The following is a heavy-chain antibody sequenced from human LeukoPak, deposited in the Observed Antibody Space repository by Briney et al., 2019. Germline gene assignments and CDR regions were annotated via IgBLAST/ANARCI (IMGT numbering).Heavy chain of an antibody. CDR1: GYTFSGYY. V-gene: IGHV1-2*02. D-gene: IGHD3-3*01. CDR3: ARETWSGYFLDY. J-gene: IGHJ4*02. Sequence: ASVKVSCKASGYTFSGYYIHWVRQAPGQGLEWMGWLNPNSGGTNYAPKFDGRVTMTTDTSISTAYMELSRLRSDDTALYYCARETWSGYFLDYWGQGTLVTVSS. CDR2: LNPNSGGT.